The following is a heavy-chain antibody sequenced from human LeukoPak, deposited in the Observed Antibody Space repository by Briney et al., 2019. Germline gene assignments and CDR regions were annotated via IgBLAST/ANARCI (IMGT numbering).Heavy chain of an antibody. Sequence: GASVKVSCKASGYTFTGYYMHWVRQAPGQGLEWMGWINPSSGVTNYAQKFQGRVTMTRDTSLTTAYMELSRLASDDTAVYYCARSSGWYEFFDYWGQGTLVTVSS. CDR3: ARSSGWYEFFDY. V-gene: IGHV1-2*02. J-gene: IGHJ4*02. D-gene: IGHD6-19*01. CDR2: INPSSGVT. CDR1: GYTFTGYY.